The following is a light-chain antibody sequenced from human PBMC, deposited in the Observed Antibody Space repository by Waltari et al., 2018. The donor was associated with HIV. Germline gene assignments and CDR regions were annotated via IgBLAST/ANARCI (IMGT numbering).Light chain of an antibody. CDR3: AVWDGSLGGAV. J-gene: IGLJ2*01. V-gene: IGLV1-47*01. CDR1: GSYIGTFS. Sequence: YVVTHPPPASGTPGQRVTIPCSGSGSYIGTFSVHWYQHFPGTAPKLLIFMNDPRPSGVPVRFSGSHSGTSASLAISGLQYDDEADYYCAVWDGSLGGAVFGGGTKLTVL. CDR2: MND.